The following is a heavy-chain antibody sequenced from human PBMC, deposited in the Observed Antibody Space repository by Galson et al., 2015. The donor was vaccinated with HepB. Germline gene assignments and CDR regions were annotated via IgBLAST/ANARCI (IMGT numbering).Heavy chain of an antibody. J-gene: IGHJ4*02. D-gene: IGHD4-17*01. V-gene: IGHV2-70*11. Sequence: PALVKPTQTLTLTCNFSGFSLSSCSMCVSWIRQPPGKALEWLARIDWDDDKYYSTSLRTRLTISRDTSKNQVVLTMTNMDPVDTATYYCARGTTVATHSLDHWGQGTLVTVSS. CDR1: GFSLSSCSMC. CDR2: IDWDDDK. CDR3: ARGTTVATHSLDH.